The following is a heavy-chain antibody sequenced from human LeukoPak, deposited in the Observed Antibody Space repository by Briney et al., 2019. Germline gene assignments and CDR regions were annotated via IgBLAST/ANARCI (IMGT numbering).Heavy chain of an antibody. Sequence: ASVKVSCKASGYTFTSYAMNWVRQAPGQGLAWMGWINTNTGNPTYAQGFTGRFVFSLDTSVSTAYLQISSLKAEDTAVYYCARDPPYYYDSSGYPRLDAFDIWGQGTMVTVSS. J-gene: IGHJ3*02. V-gene: IGHV7-4-1*02. CDR3: ARDPPYYYDSSGYPRLDAFDI. CDR2: INTNTGNP. D-gene: IGHD3-22*01. CDR1: GYTFTSYA.